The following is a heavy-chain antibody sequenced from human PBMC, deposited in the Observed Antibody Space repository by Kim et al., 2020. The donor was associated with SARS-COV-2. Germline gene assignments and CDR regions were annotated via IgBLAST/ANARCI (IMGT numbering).Heavy chain of an antibody. V-gene: IGHV3-21*01. CDR3: ARDGGVTAVADY. Sequence: YYADSVKGRLTISRDNAKNSLYLQMNSLRAEDTAVYYCARDGGVTAVADYWGQGTLVTVSS. J-gene: IGHJ4*02. D-gene: IGHD6-19*01.